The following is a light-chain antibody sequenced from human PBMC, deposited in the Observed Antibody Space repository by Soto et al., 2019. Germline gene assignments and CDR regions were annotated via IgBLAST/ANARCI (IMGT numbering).Light chain of an antibody. CDR2: STN. V-gene: IGLV8-61*01. J-gene: IGLJ2*01. Sequence: QTVVSQEPSFSVSPGETVTLTCGLTSASVLTSYYPSWYQQTPGQAPRTLIYSTNIRSSGVPDRFSGSILGNKAALTITGAQADDESDYYCALSVGYGTVVFGGGTKLTVL. CDR1: SASVLTSYY. CDR3: ALSVGYGTVV.